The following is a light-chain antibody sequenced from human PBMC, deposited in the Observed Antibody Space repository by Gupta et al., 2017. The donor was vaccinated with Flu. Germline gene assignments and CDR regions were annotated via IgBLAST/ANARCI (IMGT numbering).Light chain of an antibody. CDR1: SSDVGGYNY. CDR2: EVS. Sequence: SALPQPASESGSPGQSITISCTGTSSDVGGYNYVSWYQKHPGKAPKLMIYEVSNRPSGVPNRFSGYKSGSKASRNITGLPAEDEAEYDGNYSKSRSTRYGCGTGKQVTGL. J-gene: IGLJ1*01. V-gene: IGLV2-14*01. CDR3: NYSKSRSTRYG.